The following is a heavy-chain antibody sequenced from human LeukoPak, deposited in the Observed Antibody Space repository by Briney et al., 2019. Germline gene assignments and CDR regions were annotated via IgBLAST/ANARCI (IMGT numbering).Heavy chain of an antibody. J-gene: IGHJ6*02. CDR3: ARDKSMGYGMDV. Sequence: GGSLRLSCAASGFTSSSYWMHWVRPASGKGLAGVSRTNSDGTTTIYADSVKGRFTMSRDNAKNMLHLQMNSLRAEDTAVYYCARDKSMGYGMDVWGQGTTVTVSS. CDR1: GFTSSSYW. CDR2: TNSDGTTT. V-gene: IGHV3-74*01. D-gene: IGHD6-6*01.